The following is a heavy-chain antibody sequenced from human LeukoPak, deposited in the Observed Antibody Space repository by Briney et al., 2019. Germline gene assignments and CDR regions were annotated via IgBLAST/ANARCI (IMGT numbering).Heavy chain of an antibody. V-gene: IGHV5-51*01. J-gene: IGHJ4*02. CDR1: GYSFINYW. D-gene: IGHD1-26*01. Sequence: GESLKTSFQGSGYSFINYWIGWVPQMPGKGLGWVGIIYPGESDTRYSPSFQGQVTISAHKSISTAYLQWSSLKASDTAMYYCARRVNSGNYYYFDYWGQGTLVTVSS. CDR2: IYPGESDT. CDR3: ARRVNSGNYYYFDY.